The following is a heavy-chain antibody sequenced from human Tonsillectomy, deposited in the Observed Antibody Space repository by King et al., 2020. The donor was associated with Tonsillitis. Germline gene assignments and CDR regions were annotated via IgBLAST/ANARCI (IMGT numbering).Heavy chain of an antibody. Sequence: VPLQESGPGLVKPSQTLSLTCTVSGGSISSGGYYWSWIRQHPGKGLEWIGYIYYSGSTYYNPSLKSRVTISVDTSKNQFSLKLSSVPAADTAVYYCARAYSSSVYYFDYWGQGTLVTVSS. V-gene: IGHV4-31*03. J-gene: IGHJ4*02. CDR2: IYYSGST. D-gene: IGHD6-6*01. CDR3: ARAYSSSVYYFDY. CDR1: GGSISSGGYY.